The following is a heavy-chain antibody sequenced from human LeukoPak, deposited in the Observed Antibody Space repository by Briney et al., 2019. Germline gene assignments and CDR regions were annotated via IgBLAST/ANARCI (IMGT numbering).Heavy chain of an antibody. CDR3: ARLDYGDYNPFDY. CDR1: GGTFSSYA. CDR2: IIPILGIA. J-gene: IGHJ4*02. Sequence: SVKVSCKASGGTFSSYAISWVRQAPGQGLEWMGRIIPILGIANYAQKFQGRVTITADKSTSTAYMGLSSLRSEDTAVYYCARLDYGDYNPFDYWGQGTLVTVSS. V-gene: IGHV1-69*04. D-gene: IGHD4-17*01.